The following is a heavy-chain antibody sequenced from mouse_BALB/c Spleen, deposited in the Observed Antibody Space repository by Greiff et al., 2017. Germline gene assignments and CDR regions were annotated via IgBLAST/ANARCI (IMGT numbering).Heavy chain of an antibody. D-gene: IGHD2-10*01. CDR1: GFTFSSFG. CDR3: ATGNAYYGNYGYYAMDY. J-gene: IGHJ4*01. CDR2: ISSGSSTI. V-gene: IGHV5-17*02. Sequence: EVMLVESGGGLVQPGGSRKLSCAASGFTFSSFGMHWVRQAPEKGLEWVAYISSGSSTIYYADTVKGRFTISRDNPKNTLFLQMTSLRSEDTAMYYCATGNAYYGNYGYYAMDYWGQGTSVTVSS.